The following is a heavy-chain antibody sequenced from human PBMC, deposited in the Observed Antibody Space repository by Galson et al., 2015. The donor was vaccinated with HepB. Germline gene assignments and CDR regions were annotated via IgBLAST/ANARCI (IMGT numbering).Heavy chain of an antibody. V-gene: IGHV3-23*01. CDR3: AKDKVDTRGFYSFFDH. Sequence: SLRLSCAASGFTFSSYAMFWVRQAPGKGLEWVSGISGSSGVTVYADSVKGQFTISRDNSKNTLYLQMNSLRVEDTAVYYCAKDKVDTRGFYSFFDHWGRGTLVTVSS. J-gene: IGHJ4*02. D-gene: IGHD3-22*01. CDR2: ISGSSGVT. CDR1: GFTFSSYA.